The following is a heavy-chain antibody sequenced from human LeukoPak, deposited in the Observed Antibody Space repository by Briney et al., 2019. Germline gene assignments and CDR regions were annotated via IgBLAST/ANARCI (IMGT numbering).Heavy chain of an antibody. J-gene: IGHJ6*02. V-gene: IGHV1-2*02. Sequence: GASVKVSCKASGYTFTGYYMHWVRQAPGQGLEWMGWINPNSGGTNYAQKFQGRVTMTRDTSISTAYMELSRLRSDDTAVYYCARGVVVTATLYYYGMDVWGQGTTVTVSS. CDR3: ARGVVVTATLYYYGMDV. CDR2: INPNSGGT. CDR1: GYTFTGYY. D-gene: IGHD2-21*02.